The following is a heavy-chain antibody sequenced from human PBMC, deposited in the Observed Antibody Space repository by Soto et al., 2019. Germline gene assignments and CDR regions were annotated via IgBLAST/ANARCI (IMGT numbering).Heavy chain of an antibody. Sequence: EVQLLESGGGLVQPGGSLRLSCAASGFTFSSYAMNWVRQAPGKGLEWGSVISGSDGSTYYADSVKGRFTISRDNAKNTLNLQMNSLRGEDTAVYYCARRSSRWYFDYWGQGTLVTVSS. CDR2: ISGSDGST. CDR1: GFTFSSYA. CDR3: ARRSSRWYFDY. J-gene: IGHJ4*02. V-gene: IGHV3-23*01. D-gene: IGHD6-13*01.